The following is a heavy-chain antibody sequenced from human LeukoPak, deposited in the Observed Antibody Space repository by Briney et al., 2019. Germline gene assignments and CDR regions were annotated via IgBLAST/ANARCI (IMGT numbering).Heavy chain of an antibody. J-gene: IGHJ4*02. CDR1: GFTFSDYS. V-gene: IGHV3-21*04. CDR2: ISSTSSYI. D-gene: IGHD6-19*01. Sequence: PGGSLRLSCVASGFTFSDYSMNWVRQAPGKGLEWVSTISSTSSYIYYADSVKGRFTVSRDNAKNSLYLQMNSLRAEDTALYYCASSTAVAAYFVHWGQGTLATVSS. CDR3: ASSTAVAAYFVH.